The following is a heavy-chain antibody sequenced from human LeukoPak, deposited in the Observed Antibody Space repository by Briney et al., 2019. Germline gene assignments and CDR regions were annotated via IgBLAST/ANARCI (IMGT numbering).Heavy chain of an antibody. CDR3: ARASTVTTPLYYFDY. CDR2: IYSGGST. Sequence: GGSLRLSCAASGFTVSSNYMSWVRQAPGKGLEWVSVIYSGGSTYYADSVKGRFTISRDNSKNTLYLQMNSLRAEDTAVYYCARASTVTTPLYYFDYWGQGTLVTVSS. CDR1: GFTVSSNY. J-gene: IGHJ4*02. V-gene: IGHV3-53*01. D-gene: IGHD4-11*01.